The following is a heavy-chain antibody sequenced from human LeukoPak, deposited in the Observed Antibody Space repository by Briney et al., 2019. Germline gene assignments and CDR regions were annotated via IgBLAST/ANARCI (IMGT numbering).Heavy chain of an antibody. CDR1: GYTFTGYY. J-gene: IGHJ4*02. D-gene: IGHD1-26*01. Sequence: GASVKVSCKASGYTFTGYYMHWVRQAPGQGLEWMGIINPSGGSTSYAQKFQGRVTMTRDTSTSTVYMELSSLRSEDTAVYYCARSYGSYLFDYWGQGTLVTVSS. CDR3: ARSYGSYLFDY. V-gene: IGHV1-46*01. CDR2: INPSGGST.